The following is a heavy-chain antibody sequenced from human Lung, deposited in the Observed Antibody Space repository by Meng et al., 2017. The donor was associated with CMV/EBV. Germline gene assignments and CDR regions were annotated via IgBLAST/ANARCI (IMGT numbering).Heavy chain of an antibody. CDR1: GFTFGFYS. V-gene: IGHV3-21*01. Sequence: SCAASGFTFGFYSLNWVCQAPGKGLEWVASITSASRYIFYADSVRGRFTVSRDNAKNSIYLQMNSLRAEDTAVYYCARDQGSYEQLAPDYYYGMDVWXRGTTVTVSS. CDR2: ITSASRYI. J-gene: IGHJ6*02. CDR3: ARDQGSYEQLAPDYYYGMDV. D-gene: IGHD1-1*01.